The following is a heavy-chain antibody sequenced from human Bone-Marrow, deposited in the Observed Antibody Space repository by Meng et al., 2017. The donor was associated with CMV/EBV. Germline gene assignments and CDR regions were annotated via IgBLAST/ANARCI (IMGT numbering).Heavy chain of an antibody. Sequence: GESLKIACAASGFTFSSYGMHWVRQAPGKGLEWVAFIRYDGSNKYYADSVKGRFTISRDNSKNTLYLQMNSLKTEDTAVYYGTRAPPEVMIFGVVQYKDYYYYGMDVWGQGTTVTVSS. CDR3: TRAPPEVMIFGVVQYKDYYYYGMDV. CDR2: IRYDGSNK. J-gene: IGHJ6*02. V-gene: IGHV3-30*02. D-gene: IGHD3-3*01. CDR1: GFTFSSYG.